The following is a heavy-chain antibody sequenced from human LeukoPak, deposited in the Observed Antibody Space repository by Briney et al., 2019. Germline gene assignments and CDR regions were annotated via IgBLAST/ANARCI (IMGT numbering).Heavy chain of an antibody. CDR3: AKDRYNRNVGCADY. D-gene: IGHD1-1*01. Sequence: LRLSCAASGFTFDDYVMHWVRQAPGKGLEWVSSINWNSGSIGYADSVKGRFTISRDNAKNSLYLQMNSLRAEDTALYYCAKDRYNRNVGCADYWGQGTLVTVSS. CDR1: GFTFDDYV. J-gene: IGHJ4*02. CDR2: INWNSGSI. V-gene: IGHV3-9*01.